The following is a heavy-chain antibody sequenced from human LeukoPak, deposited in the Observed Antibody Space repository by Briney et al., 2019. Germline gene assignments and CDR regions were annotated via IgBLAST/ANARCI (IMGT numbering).Heavy chain of an antibody. J-gene: IGHJ4*02. CDR2: ISGSGATT. CDR3: AKDRDVWGSLLDY. D-gene: IGHD3-16*01. CDR1: AFTFSSYA. V-gene: IGHV3-23*01. Sequence: PGGSLRLSCAASAFTFSSYAMSWVRQAPGKGLEWVSAISGSGATTYYADTVKGRFTISRDNSKNTLYMQMNSLRAEDTAVYYCAKDRDVWGSLLDYWGQGTLVTVSS.